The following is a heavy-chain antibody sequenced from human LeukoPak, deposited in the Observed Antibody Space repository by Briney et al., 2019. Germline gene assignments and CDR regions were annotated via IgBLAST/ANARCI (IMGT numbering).Heavy chain of an antibody. J-gene: IGHJ4*02. CDR1: GGTFSSYA. Sequence: SVKVSCKASGGTFSSYAISWVRQAPGQGLEWMGGIIPIFGTANYAQKFQGRVTITADESTSTAYMELSSLRSEDTVVYYCARHVSTTGTTGYYYFDYWGQGTLVTVSS. CDR3: ARHVSTTGTTGYYYFDY. V-gene: IGHV1-69*13. CDR2: IIPIFGTA. D-gene: IGHD1-1*01.